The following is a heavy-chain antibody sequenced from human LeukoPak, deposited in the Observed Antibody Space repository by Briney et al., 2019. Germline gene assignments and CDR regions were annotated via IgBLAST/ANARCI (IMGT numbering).Heavy chain of an antibody. CDR1: GYTFTSYD. V-gene: IGHV1-8*01. Sequence: GASMKVSCKASGYTFTSYDINWVRQATGQGLEWMGWMNPNSGNTGYAQKFQGRVTMTRNTSISTAYMELSSLRSEDTAVYYCARGRITVGATVYWGQGTLVTVSS. D-gene: IGHD1-26*01. CDR3: ARGRITVGATVY. J-gene: IGHJ4*02. CDR2: MNPNSGNT.